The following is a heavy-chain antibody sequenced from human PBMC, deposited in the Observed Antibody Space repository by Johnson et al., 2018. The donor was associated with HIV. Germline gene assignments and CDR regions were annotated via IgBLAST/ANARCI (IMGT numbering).Heavy chain of an antibody. J-gene: IGHJ3*02. D-gene: IGHD4-17*01. CDR1: GFTFSNAW. Sequence: QLVESGGGLVKPGGSLRLSCAASGFTFSNAWMSWVRQAPGKGLEWVGRIKSKTDGGTTDYAAPVKGRFTISRDDSKNTLYLQMNSLKTEDTAGYYCTTDDGPSYGDYGEACDIWGPGTMVTVSA. V-gene: IGHV3-15*01. CDR2: IKSKTDGGTT. CDR3: TTDDGPSYGDYGEACDI.